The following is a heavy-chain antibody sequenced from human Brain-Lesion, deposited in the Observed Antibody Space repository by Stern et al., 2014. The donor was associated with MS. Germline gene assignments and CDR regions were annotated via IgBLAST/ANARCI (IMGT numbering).Heavy chain of an antibody. Sequence: VQLVQSGGGVVQPGRSLRLSCEASGFSFEDHGMHWVRQAPGKGLEWVACITWHSGTIAYADSVKGRFTISRDDAKNSLYLHMNGLRAEDTALYYCAKDMMDYFGSGTFGSFDHWGQGTLVTVSS. V-gene: IGHV3-9*01. D-gene: IGHD3-10*01. CDR3: AKDMMDYFGSGTFGSFDH. J-gene: IGHJ4*02. CDR1: GFSFEDHG. CDR2: ITWHSGTI.